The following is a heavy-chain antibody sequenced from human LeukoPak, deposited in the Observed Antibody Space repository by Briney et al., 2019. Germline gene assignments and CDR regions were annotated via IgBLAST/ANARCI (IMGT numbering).Heavy chain of an antibody. CDR1: GYTFTGYY. V-gene: IGHV1-2*02. D-gene: IGHD3-22*01. Sequence: VASVKVSCKASGYTFTGYYMHWVRQAPGQGLEWMGWINPNSGGTNYAQKFQGRVTMTRDTSISTAYMELSRLRSDDTAVYYCAAVPYYYDSSGQYGMDAWGQGTTVTVSS. J-gene: IGHJ6*02. CDR2: INPNSGGT. CDR3: AAVPYYYDSSGQYGMDA.